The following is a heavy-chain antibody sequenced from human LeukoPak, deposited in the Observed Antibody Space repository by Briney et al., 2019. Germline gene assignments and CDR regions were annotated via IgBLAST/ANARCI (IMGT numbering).Heavy chain of an antibody. CDR3: VKDEDLYSPTWYLFED. CDR2: ITSSGAGA. D-gene: IGHD5-12*01. Sequence: GGSLRLSCVASGFTFSSYAMTWVRQAPGKGLEWVSGITSSGAGAYYAASVKGRFTVSRDNSENTLYLQINNLSAEDSGTYYCVKDEDLYSPTWYLFEDWGQGTLVTVSS. CDR1: GFTFSSYA. V-gene: IGHV3-23*01. J-gene: IGHJ4*02.